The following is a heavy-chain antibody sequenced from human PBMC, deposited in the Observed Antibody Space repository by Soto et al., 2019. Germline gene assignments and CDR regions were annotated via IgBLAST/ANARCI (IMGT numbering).Heavy chain of an antibody. Sequence: SETLSLTCSVYGGSFSGYYWSWIRQPPGKGLEWIGEINHSGSTNYNPSLKSRVTISVDTSKNQFSLKLSSVTAADTAVYYCASGPTTTPFYGMDGWGQGTTVTVS. CDR2: INHSGST. D-gene: IGHD4-17*01. CDR1: GGSFSGYY. V-gene: IGHV4-34*01. CDR3: ASGPTTTPFYGMDG. J-gene: IGHJ6*01.